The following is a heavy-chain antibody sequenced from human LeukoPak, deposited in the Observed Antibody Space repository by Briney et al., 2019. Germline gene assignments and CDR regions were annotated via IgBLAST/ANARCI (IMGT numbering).Heavy chain of an antibody. CDR2: INSDGSST. J-gene: IGHJ3*02. D-gene: IGHD2/OR15-2a*01. CDR3: ARAGIGGAFDI. CDR1: GFTFSSYW. Sequence: GGSLRLSCAASGFTFSSYWMHWVRQGPGKGLVWVSRINSDGSSTRYADSVKGRFTISRDNAKNTLYLQMNSLRAEDTAVYYCARAGIGGAFDIWGQGTMVIVSS. V-gene: IGHV3-74*01.